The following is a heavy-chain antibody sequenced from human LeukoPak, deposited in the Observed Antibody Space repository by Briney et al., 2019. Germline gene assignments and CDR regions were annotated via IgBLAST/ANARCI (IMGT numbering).Heavy chain of an antibody. D-gene: IGHD4-23*01. CDR1: GFTFSIYA. V-gene: IGHV3-30*04. CDR2: ISYDESDK. CDR3: ARDSGPVDNWFDP. J-gene: IGHJ5*02. Sequence: GGSLRLSCAASGFTFSIYAMHWVRQAPGKGLEWVAVISYDESDKYYADSVKGRFTISRDNSKNTLYLQMNSLRAEDTAVYYCARDSGPVDNWFDPWGQGTLVTVSS.